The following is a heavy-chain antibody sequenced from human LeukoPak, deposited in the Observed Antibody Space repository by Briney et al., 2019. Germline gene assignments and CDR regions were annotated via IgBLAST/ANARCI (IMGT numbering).Heavy chain of an antibody. D-gene: IGHD4-23*01. CDR1: GYTFTSYD. J-gene: IGHJ3*02. CDR3: AREDGGNSFFVAFDI. CDR2: INPNSGGT. Sequence: ASVKVSCKASGYTFTSYDINWVRQATGQGLEWMGWINPNSGGTNYAQKFQGRVTMTRDTSISTAYMELSRLRSDDTAVYYCAREDGGNSFFVAFDIWGQGTMVTVSS. V-gene: IGHV1-2*02.